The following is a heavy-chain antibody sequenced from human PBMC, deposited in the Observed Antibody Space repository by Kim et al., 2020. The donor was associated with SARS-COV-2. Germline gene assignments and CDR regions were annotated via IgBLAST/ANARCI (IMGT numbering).Heavy chain of an antibody. V-gene: IGHV4-59*13. D-gene: IGHD1-7*01. CDR2: IYYSGST. J-gene: IGHJ4*02. Sequence: SETLSLTCTVSGGSISSYYWSWIRQPPGKGLEWIGYIYYSGSTNFNPSLKSRVTISVDTFKNQFSLKLSSVTAADTAVYYCARYDIVDGNYHFDYWGQGTLVTVSS. CDR3: ARYDIVDGNYHFDY. CDR1: GGSISSYY.